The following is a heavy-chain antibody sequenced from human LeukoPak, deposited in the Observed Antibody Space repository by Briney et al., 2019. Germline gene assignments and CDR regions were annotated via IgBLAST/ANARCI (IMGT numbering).Heavy chain of an antibody. CDR1: GFSFSKFA. CDR3: ARGHFWSGYTYQDYFYYMDV. Sequence: PGGSLRLSCAASGFSFSKFAMHWVRQAPGRGLESVSGISYNGDGTYYANSVKGRFTISRDNSKKTLYLQAGSLRVEDMGVYYCARGHFWSGYTYQDYFYYMDVWGKGTAVTVSS. D-gene: IGHD3-3*02. V-gene: IGHV3-64*01. J-gene: IGHJ6*03. CDR2: ISYNGDGT.